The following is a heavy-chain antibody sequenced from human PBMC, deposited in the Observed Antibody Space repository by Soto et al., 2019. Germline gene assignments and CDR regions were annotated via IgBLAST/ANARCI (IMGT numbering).Heavy chain of an antibody. Sequence: QPGGALRLSCAASGFTFSSYGMHWVRQAPGKGLEWVAVISYDGSNKYYADSVKGRFTISRDNSRNTLYLQMNSLRAEDTAVYYCAKGEIVLMVYANQYYFDYWGQGTLVTVSS. CDR1: GFTFSSYG. CDR3: AKGEIVLMVYANQYYFDY. J-gene: IGHJ4*02. CDR2: ISYDGSNK. D-gene: IGHD2-8*01. V-gene: IGHV3-30*18.